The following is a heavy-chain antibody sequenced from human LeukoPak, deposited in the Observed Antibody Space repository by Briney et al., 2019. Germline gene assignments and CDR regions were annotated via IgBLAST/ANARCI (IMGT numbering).Heavy chain of an antibody. V-gene: IGHV1-46*01. Sequence: GASVKVSCKASGYTFTSYYMHWVRQAPGQGLEWMGIINPSGGSTSYAQKFQGRVTMTRDMSTSTVYMGLSSLRSEDTAVYYCARAGDSTYMDVWGKGTTVTVPS. CDR1: GYTFTSYY. D-gene: IGHD6-13*01. CDR2: INPSGGST. CDR3: ARAGDSTYMDV. J-gene: IGHJ6*03.